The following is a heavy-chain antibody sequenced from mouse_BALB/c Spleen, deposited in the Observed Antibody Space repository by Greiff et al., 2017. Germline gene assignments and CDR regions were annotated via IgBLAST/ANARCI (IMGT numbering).Heavy chain of an antibody. Sequence: VMLVESGAELAKPGASVKMSCKASGYTFTSYWMHWVKQRPGQGLEWIGYINPSTGYTEYNQKFKDKATLTADKSSSTAYMQLSSLTSEDSAVYYCASSTAWFAYWGQGTLVTVSA. V-gene: IGHV1-7*01. J-gene: IGHJ3*01. D-gene: IGHD2-1*01. CDR3: ASSTAWFAY. CDR2: INPSTGYT. CDR1: GYTFTSYW.